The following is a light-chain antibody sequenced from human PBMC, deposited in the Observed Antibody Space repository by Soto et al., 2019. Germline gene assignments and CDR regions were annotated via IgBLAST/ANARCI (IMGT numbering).Light chain of an antibody. J-gene: IGLJ1*01. V-gene: IGLV2-14*01. CDR3: SSKSPDF. Sequence: QSVLTQPASVSGSPGQSITSSCTGTSSGIRDYNYVSWYQQLPGNAPKLIMYEVSNRPSGISKRFSCSKSGNTASLTISGLQAEDEADYYCSSKSPDFFGPGTTVTVL. CDR1: SSGIRDYNY. CDR2: EVS.